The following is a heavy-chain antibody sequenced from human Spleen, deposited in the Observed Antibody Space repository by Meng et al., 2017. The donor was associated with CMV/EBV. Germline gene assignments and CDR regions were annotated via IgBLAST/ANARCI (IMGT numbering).Heavy chain of an antibody. CDR3: AKDYSSPPRYYGMDV. Sequence: GESLKISCAASGFTFSSYAMSWVRQAPGKGLEWVSAISGSGGKIYNTDSVKGRFTISRDNSKNTLYLQMNSLRAEDTALYYCAKDYSSPPRYYGMDVWGQGTTVTVSS. J-gene: IGHJ6*02. CDR2: ISGSGGKI. CDR1: GFTFSSYA. D-gene: IGHD6-13*01. V-gene: IGHV3-23*01.